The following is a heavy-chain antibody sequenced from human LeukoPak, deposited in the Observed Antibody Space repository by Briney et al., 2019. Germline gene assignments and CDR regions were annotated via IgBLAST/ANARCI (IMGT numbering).Heavy chain of an antibody. J-gene: IGHJ4*02. CDR3: ARSYYYDISGYYYDY. D-gene: IGHD3-22*01. CDR2: IYYSGST. CDR1: GGSISSYY. V-gene: IGHV4-59*01. Sequence: PSETLSLTCTVSGGSISSYYWSWIRQPPGKGLEWIGYIYYSGSTNYNSSLKSRVAISVDTSKNQFSLKLSSVTAADTAVYYCARSYYYDISGYYYDYWGQGTLVTVSS.